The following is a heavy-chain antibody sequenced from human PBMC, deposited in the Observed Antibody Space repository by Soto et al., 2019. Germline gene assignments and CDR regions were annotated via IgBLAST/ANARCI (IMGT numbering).Heavy chain of an antibody. CDR2: IIPIFGTA. CDR1: GGTFSSYA. CDR3: ARGADFWSGYSLYYYYYCMDV. D-gene: IGHD3-3*01. Sequence: SVKISCKASGGTFSSYAISWVRQAPGQGLEWMGGIIPIFGTANYAQKFQGRVTITADESTSTAYMELSSLRSEDTAVYYCARGADFWSGYSLYYYYYCMDVRGQGTTFTV. J-gene: IGHJ6*02. V-gene: IGHV1-69*13.